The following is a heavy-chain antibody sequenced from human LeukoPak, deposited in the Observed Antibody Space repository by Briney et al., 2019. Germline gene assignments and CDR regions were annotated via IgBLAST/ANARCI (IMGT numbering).Heavy chain of an antibody. D-gene: IGHD3-10*01. CDR2: ISSDGNSK. J-gene: IGHJ4*02. CDR3: AKWRRGHYYGSGTELDY. CDR1: GFTFTTSG. Sequence: GRSLRLSCAASGFTFTTSGMHWVRQAPGKGLEWMALISSDGNSKDYADSVKGRFTISRDNSKNTVSLQMNSLRPEDTAIYYCAKWRRGHYYGSGTELDYWGQGTLVTVSS. V-gene: IGHV3-30*18.